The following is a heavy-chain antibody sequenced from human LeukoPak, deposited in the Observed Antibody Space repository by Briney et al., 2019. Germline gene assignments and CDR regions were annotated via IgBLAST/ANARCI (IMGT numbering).Heavy chain of an antibody. CDR2: INHSGST. CDR3: ARGPFGVWGTYRYKGYFDY. V-gene: IGHV4-34*01. J-gene: IGHJ4*02. CDR1: GGSFSGYY. Sequence: SETLSLTCAVYGGSFSGYYWSWIRHPPGKGREWIGEINHSGSTNYNPSLKGRVTISVDTSQSQFSLKLSSVTAADTAVYFCARGPFGVWGTYRYKGYFDYWGQGTLVTVSS. D-gene: IGHD3-16*02.